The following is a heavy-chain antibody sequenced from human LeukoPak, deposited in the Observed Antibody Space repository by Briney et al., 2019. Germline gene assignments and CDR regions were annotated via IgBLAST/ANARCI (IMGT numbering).Heavy chain of an antibody. CDR2: IYYSGST. CDR3: ARYSGYDYYFDY. D-gene: IGHD5-12*01. J-gene: IGHJ4*02. V-gene: IGHV4-59*01. Sequence: SETLSLTCAVSGGSISSYYWSWIRQPPGKGLEWIGYIYYSGSTNYNPSLKSRVTISVDTSKNQFSLKLGSVTAADTAVYYCARYSGYDYYFDYWGQGTLVTVSS. CDR1: GGSISSYY.